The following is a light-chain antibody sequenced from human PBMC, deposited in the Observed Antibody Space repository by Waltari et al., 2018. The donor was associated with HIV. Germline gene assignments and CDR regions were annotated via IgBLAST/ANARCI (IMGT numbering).Light chain of an antibody. CDR2: EDT. J-gene: IGLJ2*01. Sequence: QSALTQPASMSGSPGQSITISCTGTSSDVGAHNHVSWYQQHPGKVPKLMICEDTKRPSEISNRFSGSKSRNTASLTISGLQAEDEADYYCCSYTTSSTLVFGGGTKLTVL. CDR3: CSYTTSSTLV. V-gene: IGLV2-14*01. CDR1: SSDVGAHNH.